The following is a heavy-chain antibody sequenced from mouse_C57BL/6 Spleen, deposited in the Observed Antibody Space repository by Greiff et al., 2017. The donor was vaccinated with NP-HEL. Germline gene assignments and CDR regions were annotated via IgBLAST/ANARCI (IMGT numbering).Heavy chain of an antibody. CDR2: IYPGSGST. V-gene: IGHV1-55*01. J-gene: IGHJ4*01. D-gene: IGHD1-1*01. Sequence: QVQLQQPGAELVKPGASVKMSCKASGYTFTSYCITWVKQRPGQGLEWIGDIYPGSGSTNYNEKFKSKATLTVDTSSSTAYMQLSSLTSEDSAVYYCARGGTTVVATRGYAMDYWGQGTSVTVSS. CDR3: ARGGTTVVATRGYAMDY. CDR1: GYTFTSYC.